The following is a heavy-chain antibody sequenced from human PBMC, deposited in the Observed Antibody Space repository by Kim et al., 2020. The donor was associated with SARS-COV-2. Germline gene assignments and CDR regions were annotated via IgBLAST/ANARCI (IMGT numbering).Heavy chain of an antibody. Sequence: GGSLRVSCVASGFTFSDYSMNWVRQAPWKGLEWVSSIDFTSATIYYADSVKGRFTISRDNAKSSLFLQMNSVRDDDTALYYCARGLYWYGSGSYSHFDYWGQGTLVTVSS. CDR3: ARGLYWYGSGSYSHFDY. V-gene: IGHV3-48*02. D-gene: IGHD3-10*01. CDR1: GFTFSDYS. CDR2: IDFTSATI. J-gene: IGHJ4*02.